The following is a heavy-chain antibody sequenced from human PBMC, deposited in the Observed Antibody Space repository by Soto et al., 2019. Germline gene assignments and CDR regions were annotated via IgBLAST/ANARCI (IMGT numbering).Heavy chain of an antibody. CDR3: ARERGWAYYYYYGMDV. CDR1: GYTFTSYG. D-gene: IGHD6-19*01. Sequence: QVQLVQSGAEVKKPGASVKVSCKASGYTFTSYGISWVRQAPGQGLEWMGWISAYNGNTNYAQKLQGRVTMTTDTSTSTAYMELRSLRSDDTAVYYCARERGWAYYYYYGMDVWGQGTTVTVSS. V-gene: IGHV1-18*01. CDR2: ISAYNGNT. J-gene: IGHJ6*02.